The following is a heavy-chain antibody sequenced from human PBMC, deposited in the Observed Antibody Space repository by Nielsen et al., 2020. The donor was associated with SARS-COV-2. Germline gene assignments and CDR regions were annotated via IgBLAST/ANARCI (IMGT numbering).Heavy chain of an antibody. Sequence: GESLKISCAASGFTFSSYWMSWVRQAPGKGLEWVANIKQDGSEKYYVDSVKGRFTISRDNAKNSLYLQMNSLKTEDTAVYYCTTDRVYDYVWGSYLLVDYWGQGTLVTVSS. CDR1: GFTFSSYW. CDR2: IKQDGSEK. CDR3: TTDRVYDYVWGSYLLVDY. V-gene: IGHV3-7*03. J-gene: IGHJ4*02. D-gene: IGHD3-16*02.